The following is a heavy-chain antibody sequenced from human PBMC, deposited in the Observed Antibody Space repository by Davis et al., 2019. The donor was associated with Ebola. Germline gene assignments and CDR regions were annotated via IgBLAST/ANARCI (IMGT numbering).Heavy chain of an antibody. CDR1: GGFVSSGGYS. V-gene: IGHV4-30-4*07. J-gene: IGHJ4*02. CDR3: ARGDSYYGPGGYYAGPEAPDH. D-gene: IGHD3-22*01. CDR2: YYYTGST. Sequence: SETLSLTCAASGGFVSSGGYSWSWIRQPPGKGLEWIGYYYYTGSTHYSPSLKSRVTISVDTSKNQFSLHLSSVTAADTAVYYCARGDSYYGPGGYYAGPEAPDHWGQGTLVSVSS.